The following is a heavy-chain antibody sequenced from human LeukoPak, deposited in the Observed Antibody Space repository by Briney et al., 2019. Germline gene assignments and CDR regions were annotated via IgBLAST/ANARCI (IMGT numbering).Heavy chain of an antibody. V-gene: IGHV3-23*01. CDR3: AKGIYSSGWSYFDY. CDR1: GFTCSNSS. Sequence: PGGSLRLSCAASGFTCSNSSMSWLRQAPGKGLEGVSTLSGSGITTYYADSEEGLFTISRDNSKNTVYLQMNSLRAEDTAVYYCAKGIYSSGWSYFDYWGNGTLVTVSS. J-gene: IGHJ4*01. CDR2: LSGSGITT. D-gene: IGHD6-19*01.